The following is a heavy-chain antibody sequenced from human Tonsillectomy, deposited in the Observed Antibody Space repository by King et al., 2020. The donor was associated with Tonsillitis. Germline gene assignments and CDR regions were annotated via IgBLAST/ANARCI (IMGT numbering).Heavy chain of an antibody. CDR2: IRSKDYGGTT. V-gene: IGHV3-49*03. Sequence: VQLVESGGGLVQPGRSLRLSCTSSGFNFAEYAMKWFRQAPGKGLEWGGFIRSKDYGGTTEYAAPMKGRFTISRDDSKSIAYLQMNSLKTKDTAVYYCTATYYYGSGSGYYFDYWGQGTLVTVSS. CDR3: TATYYYGSGSGYYFDY. D-gene: IGHD3-10*01. J-gene: IGHJ4*02. CDR1: GFNFAEYA.